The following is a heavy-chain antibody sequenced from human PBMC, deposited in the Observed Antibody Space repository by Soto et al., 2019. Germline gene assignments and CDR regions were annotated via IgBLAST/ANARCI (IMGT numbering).Heavy chain of an antibody. CDR2: IYYSGST. V-gene: IGHV4-30-4*01. Sequence: PSETLSLTCTVSGGSISSGDYYWSWIRQPPGKGLEWIGYIYYSGSTYYNPSLKSRVTISVDTSKNQFSLKLSSVTAADTAVYYCARDPIAAAVTYYGRAVWGKGTTVTVP. CDR3: ARDPIAAAVTYYGRAV. J-gene: IGHJ6*04. CDR1: GGSISSGDYY. D-gene: IGHD6-13*01.